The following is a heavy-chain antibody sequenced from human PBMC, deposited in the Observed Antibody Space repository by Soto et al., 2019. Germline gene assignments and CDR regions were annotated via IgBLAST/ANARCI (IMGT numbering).Heavy chain of an antibody. V-gene: IGHV1-46*01. Sequence: ASVKVSCKASGYTFTSYYMHWVRQAPGQGLEWMGIINPSGGSTSYAQKFQGRVTMTRDTSTSTVYMELSSLRSEDTAVYYCAREGTQYSSSWLAFDPWGQGTLVTVSS. CDR1: GYTFTSYY. J-gene: IGHJ5*02. CDR2: INPSGGST. CDR3: AREGTQYSSSWLAFDP. D-gene: IGHD6-13*01.